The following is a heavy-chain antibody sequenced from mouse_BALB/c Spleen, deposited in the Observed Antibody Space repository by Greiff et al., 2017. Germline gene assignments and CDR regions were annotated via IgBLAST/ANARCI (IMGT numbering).Heavy chain of an antibody. CDR2: IYPGNSDT. CDR1: GYTFTSYW. CDR3: TRSSYGNYAMDY. V-gene: IGHV1-5*01. Sequence: VQLQQSGTVLARPGASVKMSCKASGYTFTSYWMHWVKQRPGQGLEWIGAIYPGNSDTSYNQKFKGKAKLTAATSTSTAYMELSSLTNEDSAVYYCTRSSYGNYAMDYWGQGTSVTVSS. J-gene: IGHJ4*01. D-gene: IGHD2-1*01.